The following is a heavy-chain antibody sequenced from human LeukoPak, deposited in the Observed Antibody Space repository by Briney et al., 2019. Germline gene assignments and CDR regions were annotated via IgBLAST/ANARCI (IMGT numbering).Heavy chain of an antibody. J-gene: IGHJ4*02. CDR1: GYSISSAYS. Sequence: PSETLYLTCTVSGYSISSAYSWGWIRQPPGKGLAWIGHIYHRGSTYYNPSLKSRVTISVDTSKNQFSLKLNSVTAADTAVCYCARAAHLWPYYFDYWGQGTLVTVSS. D-gene: IGHD3-10*01. CDR3: ARAAHLWPYYFDY. CDR2: IYHRGST. V-gene: IGHV4-38-2*02.